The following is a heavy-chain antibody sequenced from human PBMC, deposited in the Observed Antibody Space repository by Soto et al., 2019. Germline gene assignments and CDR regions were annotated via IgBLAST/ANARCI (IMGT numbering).Heavy chain of an antibody. Sequence: ASETLSLTCTVSGDSMGSGDYYWTWIRQPPGKGLEWIGYIYYIGTTFYNPSLESRVNISIDTSKNQFSLRLTSVTAADTAVYYCARGSTYYGFLTWGQGTLVTVSS. CDR2: IYYIGTT. V-gene: IGHV4-30-4*01. CDR1: GDSMGSGDYY. D-gene: IGHD3-10*01. J-gene: IGHJ5*02. CDR3: ARGSTYYGFLT.